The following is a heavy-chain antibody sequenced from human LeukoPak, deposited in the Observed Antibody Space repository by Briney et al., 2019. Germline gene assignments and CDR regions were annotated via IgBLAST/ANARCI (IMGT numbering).Heavy chain of an antibody. CDR3: ARFAAGGSYYYYMDV. V-gene: IGHV3-74*01. Sequence: GGSLRLSCEASGFTFSTYWMHWVRQGPGKGLVWVSRIKFDGSSTSYADSVKGRFTISRDNAKNSLYLQMNSLRADDTAVYYCARFAAGGSYYYYMDVWGKGTTVTVSS. J-gene: IGHJ6*03. CDR1: GFTFSTYW. D-gene: IGHD6-25*01. CDR2: IKFDGSST.